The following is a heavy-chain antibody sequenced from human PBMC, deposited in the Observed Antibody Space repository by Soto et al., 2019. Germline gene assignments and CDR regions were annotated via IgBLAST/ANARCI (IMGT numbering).Heavy chain of an antibody. J-gene: IGHJ6*03. CDR3: ARVVGSSYCGTTSCLISRMDV. D-gene: IGHD2-2*01. Sequence: GGSLRLSCAASGFNFNGYGMQWVRQAPGKGLEWVTVIWYDGSKQYYGDSVKGRFTISRDNSKNMVYLQMNSLRVEDTAVYYCARVVGSSYCGTTSCLISRMDVWGEGTTVTVSS. CDR1: GFNFNGYG. CDR2: IWYDGSKQ. V-gene: IGHV3-33*01.